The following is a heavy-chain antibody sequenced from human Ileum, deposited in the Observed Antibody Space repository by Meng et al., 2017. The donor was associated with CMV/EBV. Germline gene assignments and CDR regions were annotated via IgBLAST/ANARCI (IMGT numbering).Heavy chain of an antibody. Sequence: GESLKISCATSGLTFSDFWMSWVRQAPGKGLEWVANINQDGSAKNSVDSVKGRFSISRDNAKSSLYLQMSSLGAEDTAVYYCASGGHLDYWGQGTLVTVSS. CDR1: GLTFSDFW. CDR3: ASGGHLDY. J-gene: IGHJ4*02. CDR2: INQDGSAK. D-gene: IGHD3-10*01. V-gene: IGHV3-7*01.